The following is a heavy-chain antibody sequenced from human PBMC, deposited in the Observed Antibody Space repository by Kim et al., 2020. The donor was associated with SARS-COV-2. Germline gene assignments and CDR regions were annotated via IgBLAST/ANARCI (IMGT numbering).Heavy chain of an antibody. CDR3: ERSSGQDSF. CDR2: INPDGSAA. Sequence: GGSLRLSCAASGFSFSDCWMHWIRQVPGKGLVWVSRINPDGSAANYADSVRGRFTISRDNARNTLYLQMHSLRADDTAVYYCERSSGQDSFWGQGTLVAV. CDR1: GFSFSDCW. V-gene: IGHV3-74*01. J-gene: IGHJ4*02. D-gene: IGHD6-19*01.